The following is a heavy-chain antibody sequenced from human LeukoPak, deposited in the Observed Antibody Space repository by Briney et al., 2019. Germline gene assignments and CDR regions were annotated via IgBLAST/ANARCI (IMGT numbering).Heavy chain of an antibody. J-gene: IGHJ3*02. CDR3: ARDLGYCSGGSCYNAFDI. CDR2: INHSGST. Sequence: SETLSLTCAVYGGSFSGYYWSWIRQPPGKGLEWIGEINHSGSTNYNPSLKSRVTISVDTSKNQFSLKLSSVTAADTAVYYCARDLGYCSGGSCYNAFDIWGQGTMVTVSS. CDR1: GGSFSGYY. V-gene: IGHV4-34*01. D-gene: IGHD2-15*01.